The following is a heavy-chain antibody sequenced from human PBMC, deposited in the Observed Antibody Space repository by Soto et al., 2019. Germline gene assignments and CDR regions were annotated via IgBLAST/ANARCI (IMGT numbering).Heavy chain of an antibody. V-gene: IGHV4-59*01. CDR1: GGSISSYY. Sequence: SETLSLTCTVSGGSISSYYWSWIRQPPGKGLEWIGYIYYSGSTNYNPSLKSRVTISVDTSKNQFSLKLSSVTAADTAVYSCARDSTVTGREFDYWGQGTLVTVSS. D-gene: IGHD4-17*01. CDR2: IYYSGST. J-gene: IGHJ4*02. CDR3: ARDSTVTGREFDY.